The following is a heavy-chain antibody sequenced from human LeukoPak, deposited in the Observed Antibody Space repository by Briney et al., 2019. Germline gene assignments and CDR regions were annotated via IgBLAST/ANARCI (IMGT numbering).Heavy chain of an antibody. D-gene: IGHD3-10*01. CDR1: GFTFSNYW. V-gene: IGHV3-7*01. CDR2: IKQDGSVK. J-gene: IGHJ4*02. Sequence: PGGSLRLSCVASGFTFSNYWMSWVRQAPGKGLEWVANIKQDGSVKYYVDSVKGRSTVSRDNAKNSHYLQMNGLRAEDTAVYYCATDGGPFDNWGQGILVTVSS. CDR3: ATDGGPFDN.